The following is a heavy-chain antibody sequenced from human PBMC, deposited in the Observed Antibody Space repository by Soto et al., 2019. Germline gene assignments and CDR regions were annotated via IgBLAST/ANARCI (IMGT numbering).Heavy chain of an antibody. D-gene: IGHD3-3*01. J-gene: IGHJ4*02. Sequence: GESLKISCKGSGYSFTSYWIGWVRQMPGKGLEWKEIIYPGDSDTRYSPSFQGQVTISADKSISTAYLQWSILKASDTAMYYCARSIMIFGVSVDYWGQGTLVTVSS. CDR1: GYSFTSYW. CDR2: IYPGDSDT. CDR3: ARSIMIFGVSVDY. V-gene: IGHV5-51*01.